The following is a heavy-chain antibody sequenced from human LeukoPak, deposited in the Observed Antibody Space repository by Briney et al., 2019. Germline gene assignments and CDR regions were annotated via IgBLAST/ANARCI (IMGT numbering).Heavy chain of an antibody. CDR3: AKDHLGTGTTDY. CDR1: GFTFSSYG. J-gene: IGHJ4*02. CDR2: ISYDGSNK. Sequence: GGSLRLSCAASGFTFSSYGMHWVRQAPGKGLEWVAVISYDGSNKYYADSVKGRFTISRDNSKNTLYLQMNSLRSEDTAVYYCAKDHLGTGTTDYWGQGTLVTVSS. D-gene: IGHD1-7*01. V-gene: IGHV3-30*18.